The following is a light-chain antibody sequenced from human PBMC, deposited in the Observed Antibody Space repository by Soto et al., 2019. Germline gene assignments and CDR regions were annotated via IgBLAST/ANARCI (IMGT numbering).Light chain of an antibody. Sequence: EIVLTQSPGTLSLSPGERATLACRASQSVSNNYLAWCQQKLGQAPRLIIYGASNRETGIPERFSGSGAGTEFTLPISRLEPEDVSTYYCQHYNSCPEAFGQGTKVDIK. V-gene: IGKV3-20*01. J-gene: IGKJ1*01. CDR3: QHYNSCPEA. CDR1: QSVSNNY. CDR2: GAS.